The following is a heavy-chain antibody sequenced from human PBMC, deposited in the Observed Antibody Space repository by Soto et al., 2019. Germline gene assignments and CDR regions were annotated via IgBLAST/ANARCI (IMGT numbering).Heavy chain of an antibody. CDR2: IDWDDDK. D-gene: IGHD3-22*01. Sequence: GAKLGNAARRVRMKCTFWGLSFSKKEMSVSWIRQPPGKALEWLALIDWDDDKYYSTSLKTRLTISKDTSKNQVVLTMTNMDPVDTATYYCARILLRAPDYYDSPFDAFDIWGQGTTVTVSS. J-gene: IGHJ3*02. CDR3: ARILLRAPDYYDSPFDAFDI. CDR1: GLSFSKKEMS. V-gene: IGHV2-70*01.